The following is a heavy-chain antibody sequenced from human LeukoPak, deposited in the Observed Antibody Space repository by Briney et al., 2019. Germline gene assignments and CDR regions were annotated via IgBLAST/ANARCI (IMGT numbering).Heavy chain of an antibody. CDR3: AREINWFDP. Sequence: PGGSLRLSCAASGFTFRSYNMNWVRQAPGKGLEWVSYITGGSTTIYYADSVKGRFTISRDNAKNSLYLQMNSLRAEDTAVYYCAREINWFDPWGQGTLVTVSS. V-gene: IGHV3-48*01. CDR1: GFTFRSYN. J-gene: IGHJ5*02. CDR2: ITGGSTTI.